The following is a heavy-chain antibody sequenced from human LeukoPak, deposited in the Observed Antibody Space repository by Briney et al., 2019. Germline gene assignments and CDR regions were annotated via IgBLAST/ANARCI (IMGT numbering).Heavy chain of an antibody. D-gene: IGHD1-20*01. CDR3: ASYNWRDHTPDY. V-gene: IGHV1-69*05. CDR2: IIPIFGTA. CDR1: GGTFSSYA. J-gene: IGHJ4*02. Sequence: SVKVSCKASGGTFSSYAISWVRQAPGQGLEWMGGIIPIFGTANYAQKFQGRVTITTDESTSTAYMELSSLRSEDTAVYYCASYNWRDHTPDYWGQGTLVTVSS.